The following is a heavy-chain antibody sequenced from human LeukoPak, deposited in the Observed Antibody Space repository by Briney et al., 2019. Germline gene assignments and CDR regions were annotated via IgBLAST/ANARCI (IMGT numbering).Heavy chain of an antibody. J-gene: IGHJ6*04. V-gene: IGHV3-33*01. D-gene: IGHD5-12*01. CDR2: IWHDGSNK. CDR1: GFTFSSYG. CDR3: ARDLGYSGYDYYYGMDV. Sequence: GGSLRLSCAASGFTFSSYGMHWVRQAPGKGLEWVAVIWHDGSNKYYADSVKGRFTISRDNSKNTLYLQMNSLRAEDTAVYYCARDLGYSGYDYYYGMDVWGKGTTVTVSS.